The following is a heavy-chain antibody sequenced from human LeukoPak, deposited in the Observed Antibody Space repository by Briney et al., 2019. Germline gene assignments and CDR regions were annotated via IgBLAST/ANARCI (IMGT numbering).Heavy chain of an antibody. CDR1: GGSISSYY. J-gene: IGHJ3*02. D-gene: IGHD6-13*01. Sequence: KPSETLSLTCTVSGGSISSYYWSWIRQPPGKGLEWIGYIYYSGSTNYNPSLKSRVTISVDTSKNQFSLKLSSVTAADTAVYYCAREAPSWGGPFDIWGQGTMITVSS. CDR3: AREAPSWGGPFDI. CDR2: IYYSGST. V-gene: IGHV4-59*01.